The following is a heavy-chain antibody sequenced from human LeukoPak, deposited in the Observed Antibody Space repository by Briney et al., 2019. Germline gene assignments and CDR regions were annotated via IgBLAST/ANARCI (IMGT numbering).Heavy chain of an antibody. D-gene: IGHD2-2*01. V-gene: IGHV3-48*04. CDR1: GFTFSSYS. CDR2: ISSSSSTI. Sequence: GSLRLSCAASGFTFSSYSMNWVRQAPGKGLEWVSYISSSSSTIYYADSVKGRFTISRDNAKNSLYLQMNSLRAEDTAVYYCARAGSSVVPAARTAPSYYYYYMDVWGKGTTVTVSS. J-gene: IGHJ6*03. CDR3: ARAGSSVVPAARTAPSYYYYYMDV.